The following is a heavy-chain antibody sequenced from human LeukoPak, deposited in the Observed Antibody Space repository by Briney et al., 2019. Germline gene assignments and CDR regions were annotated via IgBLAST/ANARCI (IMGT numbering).Heavy chain of an antibody. V-gene: IGHV3-48*04. CDR1: GFTFSTYS. J-gene: IGHJ4*02. CDR2: ISSSSTTI. Sequence: HPGGSLRLSCAASGFTFSTYSINWVRQAPGKGLEWVSYISSSSTTIYYADSVKGRFTISRDNAQNSVYLQMNSLRAEDTALYYCAKASRGDSSGWFDYWGQGTLVTVSS. CDR3: AKASRGDSSGWFDY. D-gene: IGHD6-19*01.